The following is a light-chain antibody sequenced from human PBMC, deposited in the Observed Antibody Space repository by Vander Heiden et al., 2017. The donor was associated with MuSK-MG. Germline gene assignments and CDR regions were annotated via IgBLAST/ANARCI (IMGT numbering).Light chain of an antibody. J-gene: IGLJ2*01. Sequence: QSALTQPASVSGSPGQSITISCTGSSSDIGAYNYVSWYQQHPGKAPKLIIFDVSNRPSRVSNRFSGSKSGNTASLTISGLQPEDGDVYYCSSDANTSPCVFGGGNKV. V-gene: IGLV2-14*03. CDR3: SSDANTSPCV. CDR2: DVS. CDR1: SSDIGAYNY.